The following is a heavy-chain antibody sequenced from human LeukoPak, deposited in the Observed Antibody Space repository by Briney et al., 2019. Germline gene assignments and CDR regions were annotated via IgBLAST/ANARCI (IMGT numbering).Heavy chain of an antibody. D-gene: IGHD5-24*01. CDR1: GGSISSYH. V-gene: IGHV4-59*01. J-gene: IGHJ4*02. Sequence: SETLSLTCTVSGGSISSYHWSWFRQAPGKGLEWIGYIYDSGSTNFNPSLKSRVTISVGTSKNQFSLKLSSVTAADTAVYYCARGLSWLQFYYFDYWGQGTLVTVSS. CDR3: ARGLSWLQFYYFDY. CDR2: IYDSGST.